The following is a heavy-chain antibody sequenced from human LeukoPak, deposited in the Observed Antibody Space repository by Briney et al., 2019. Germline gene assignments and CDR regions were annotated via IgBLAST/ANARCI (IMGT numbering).Heavy chain of an antibody. D-gene: IGHD2-2*01. CDR3: AKRPHQLLNYYYYMDV. Sequence: PGGSLRLSCAASGFTFSSYAMSWVRQAPGKGLEWVSAIGGSGGSTYYADSVKGRFTISRDNSKNTLYLQMNSLRAEDTAVYYCAKRPHQLLNYYYYMDVWGKGTTVTVSS. J-gene: IGHJ6*03. CDR1: GFTFSSYA. V-gene: IGHV3-23*01. CDR2: IGGSGGST.